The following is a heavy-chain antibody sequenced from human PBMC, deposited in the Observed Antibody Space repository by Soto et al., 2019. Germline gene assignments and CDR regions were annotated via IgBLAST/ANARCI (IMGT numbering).Heavy chain of an antibody. V-gene: IGHV4-61*08. Sequence: LETLSLSCTVSGASISSGGCYWTWIRQPPGKGLEWIGYIFYTGRAYYSPSLESRVTISLDTSNYQFSLKLSSVTAADTAVYYCARDGDGRMTTNPYYYNGMDVWGPGTTVPVSS. J-gene: IGHJ6*02. CDR1: GASISSGGCY. CDR2: IFYTGRA. D-gene: IGHD4-4*01. CDR3: ARDGDGRMTTNPYYYNGMDV.